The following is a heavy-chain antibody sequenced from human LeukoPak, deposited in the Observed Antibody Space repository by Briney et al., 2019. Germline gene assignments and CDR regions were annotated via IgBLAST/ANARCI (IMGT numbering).Heavy chain of an antibody. J-gene: IGHJ6*03. V-gene: IGHV4-4*07. Sequence: SETLSLTCTVSGGSISNFYWSWIRQPAGKGLECIGRIYTSGSTNYNPSLKSRVTMSVDTSKNQFSLKLSSVTAADTAVYYCARGRYGSEKQTSAYYYYFMDVWGKGTTVTISS. D-gene: IGHD3-10*01. CDR3: ARGRYGSEKQTSAYYYYFMDV. CDR1: GGSISNFY. CDR2: IYTSGST.